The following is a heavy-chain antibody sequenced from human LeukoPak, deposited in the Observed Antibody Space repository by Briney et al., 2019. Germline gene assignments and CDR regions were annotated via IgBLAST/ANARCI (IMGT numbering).Heavy chain of an antibody. V-gene: IGHV3-21*06. D-gene: IGHD2-21*02. CDR1: GLSFSTYS. Sequence: GGSLRLSSAASGLSFSTYSMNWVRQAPGKGLEWVSSISNSSSYIYYADSVKGRFTISRDNAKNSLYLQMNSLRAEDTAVDYCSRDLYCGGDCSLGYFDLWGRGTLVTVSS. CDR3: SRDLYCGGDCSLGYFDL. J-gene: IGHJ2*01. CDR2: ISNSSSYI.